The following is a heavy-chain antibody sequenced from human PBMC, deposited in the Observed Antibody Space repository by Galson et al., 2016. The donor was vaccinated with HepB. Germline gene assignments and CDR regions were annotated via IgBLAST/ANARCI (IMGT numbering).Heavy chain of an antibody. J-gene: IGHJ4*02. CDR2: ISYDGNKK. CDR1: GFTFSTYA. D-gene: IGHD3-10*01. V-gene: IGHV3-30-3*01. CDR3: ARDEDDPSYTIDF. Sequence: SLRLSCAASGFTFSTYAMHWVRQAPGKGLEWVAVISYDGNKKYYAASVNGRFTIARDNSENPLSLQMHGLRAEDTAVYYCARDEDDPSYTIDFWGQGTLVSVSS.